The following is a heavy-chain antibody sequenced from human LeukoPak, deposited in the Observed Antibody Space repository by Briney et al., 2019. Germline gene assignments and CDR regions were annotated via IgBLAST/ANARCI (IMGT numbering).Heavy chain of an antibody. V-gene: IGHV1-2*02. Sequence: ASVNVSCKASGYTFSGYYMHWVRQAPGPGLEWMGWINPNSGGTNYAQKFQGRVTMTRDTSISTAYMELSRLRSDDTAVYYCARGPPPLYYDILTGSPSYFDYWGQGTLVTVSS. CDR3: ARGPPPLYYDILTGSPSYFDY. D-gene: IGHD3-9*01. J-gene: IGHJ4*02. CDR1: GYTFSGYY. CDR2: INPNSGGT.